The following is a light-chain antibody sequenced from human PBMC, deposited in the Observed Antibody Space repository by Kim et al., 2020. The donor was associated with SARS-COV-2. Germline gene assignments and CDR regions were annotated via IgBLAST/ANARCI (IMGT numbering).Light chain of an antibody. CDR1: QNILYY. V-gene: IGKV3-11*01. Sequence: LSPGERATLSCGATQNILYYLAWYQQKPGQAPRLVIHSATNRATGVPVRFSATGSGTHFTLTISSLEPEDFAVYYCLQHYNWPLTFGGGTKVEIK. CDR3: LQHYNWPLT. CDR2: SAT. J-gene: IGKJ4*01.